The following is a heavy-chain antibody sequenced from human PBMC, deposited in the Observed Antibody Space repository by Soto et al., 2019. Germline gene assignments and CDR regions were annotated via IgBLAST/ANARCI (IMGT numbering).Heavy chain of an antibody. D-gene: IGHD2-15*01. V-gene: IGHV3-15*07. CDR1: GFTRSKAW. Sequence: EVQLVESGGGLVKPGGSLRLSCGASGFTRSKAWMNWVRQAPGKGLEWVGRIKNKTYGETTDYAAPVKGRFTISRDDSINTLYLQMDSLKTEDTAVYYCTAKKDVSRGWFDPWGQGTLVTVSS. CDR3: TAKKDVSRGWFDP. CDR2: IKNKTYGETT. J-gene: IGHJ5*02.